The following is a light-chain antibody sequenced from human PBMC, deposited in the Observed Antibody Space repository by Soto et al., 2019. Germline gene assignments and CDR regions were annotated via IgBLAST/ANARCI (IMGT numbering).Light chain of an antibody. CDR3: QQYDKYSPWA. V-gene: IGKV1-5*03. Sequence: DIQMTQSPSTLSASVGDRVTITCRASQNIRSWLAWYQQKPGKAPNLLIYKASTLDSGVPSRFGDSGSGTEFTLTISSLQPDDSATYYCQQYDKYSPWAFGQGTKVEI. CDR2: KAS. J-gene: IGKJ1*01. CDR1: QNIRSW.